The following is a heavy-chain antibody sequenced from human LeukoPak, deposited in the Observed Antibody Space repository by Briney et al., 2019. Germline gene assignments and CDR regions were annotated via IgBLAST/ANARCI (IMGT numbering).Heavy chain of an antibody. Sequence: GGSPRLSCAASESIVSGNYMTWVRQAPGKGLEWPSVIYTGGGTYYADSVKGRFTISRDTSKTTVYLQMNSLRGDDTAIYYCAHYDFWSGHALDIWGQGTMVTVSS. V-gene: IGHV3-66*01. CDR2: IYTGGGT. CDR3: AHYDFWSGHALDI. CDR1: ESIVSGNY. D-gene: IGHD3-3*01. J-gene: IGHJ3*02.